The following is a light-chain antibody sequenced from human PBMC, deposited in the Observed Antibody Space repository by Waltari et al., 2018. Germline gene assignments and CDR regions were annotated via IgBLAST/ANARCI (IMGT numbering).Light chain of an antibody. Sequence: EIVMTQLPPTLSVFPGERATLSCRASQSIRSNLAWYQHKPGQAPRLLIYGASTKATGIPARFSGSGSGTEFTLTISSLQSEDFAVYFCQQYDNWLGTFGQGTKVEIK. J-gene: IGKJ1*01. V-gene: IGKV3-15*01. CDR3: QQYDNWLGT. CDR1: QSIRSN. CDR2: GAS.